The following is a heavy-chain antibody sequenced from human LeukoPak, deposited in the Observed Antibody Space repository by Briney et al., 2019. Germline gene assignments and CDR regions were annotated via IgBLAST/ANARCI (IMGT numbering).Heavy chain of an antibody. V-gene: IGHV4-4*07. D-gene: IGHD3-10*01. CDR3: ARDFGSDYYGSGVMGY. CDR2: IYTSGST. CDR1: GGSISSYS. J-gene: IGHJ4*02. Sequence: SETLSLTCTVSGGSISSYSWSWIRQPAGKGLESIGRIYTSGSTNYNPSLKSRVTMSVDTSKNQFSLKLSSVTAADTAVYYYARDFGSDYYGSGVMGYWGQGTLVTVSS.